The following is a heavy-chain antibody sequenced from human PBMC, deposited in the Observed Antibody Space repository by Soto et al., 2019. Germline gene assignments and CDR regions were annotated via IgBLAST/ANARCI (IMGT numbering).Heavy chain of an antibody. V-gene: IGHV3-23*01. J-gene: IGHJ4*02. CDR2: ISNSRGIT. D-gene: IGHD3-10*01. Sequence: EVQLLESGGGLVQPGGSLRLSCAASGFSFTTYSMSWVRQAPGKGLEWVSTISNSRGITYYADSVKGRFIISRDISKNTLYLQMNGLRAEDTALYDCAKTYYYGSGSYYVADNWGQGTLVTVSS. CDR1: GFSFTTYS. CDR3: AKTYYYGSGSYYVADN.